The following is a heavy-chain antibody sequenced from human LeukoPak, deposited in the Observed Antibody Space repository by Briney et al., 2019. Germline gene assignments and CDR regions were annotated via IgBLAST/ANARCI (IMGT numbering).Heavy chain of an antibody. D-gene: IGHD7-27*01. Sequence: SETLSLTCTVSGGSISSYYWSWIRQPPGKGLEWIGYIYYSGSTNYNPSLKSRVTISVDTSKNQFSLKLSSVTAADAAVYYCARHTGGWGSFDYWGQETLATVSS. V-gene: IGHV4-59*08. J-gene: IGHJ4*02. CDR3: ARHTGGWGSFDY. CDR2: IYYSGST. CDR1: GGSISSYY.